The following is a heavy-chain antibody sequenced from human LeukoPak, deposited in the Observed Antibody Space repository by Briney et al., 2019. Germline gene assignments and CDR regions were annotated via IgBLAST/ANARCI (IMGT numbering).Heavy chain of an antibody. V-gene: IGHV4-30-2*01. Sequence: SETLSLTCTVSGGSISSGGYYWSWIRQPPGKGLEWIGYIYHSGSTYYNPSLKSRVTISVDTSKNQFSLKLSSVTAADTAVYYCARDVIGGRFDPWGQGTLVTVSS. J-gene: IGHJ5*02. CDR3: ARDVIGGRFDP. D-gene: IGHD3-22*01. CDR1: GGSISSGGYY. CDR2: IYHSGST.